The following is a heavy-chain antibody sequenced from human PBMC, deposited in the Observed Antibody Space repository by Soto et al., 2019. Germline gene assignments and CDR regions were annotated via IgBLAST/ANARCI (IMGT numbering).Heavy chain of an antibody. CDR2: ISGSCGST. V-gene: IGHV3-23*01. CDR1: GFTFSSYA. J-gene: IGHJ5*02. Sequence: GGSLRLSCAASGFTFSSYAMSWVRQAPGKGLEWVSAISGSCGSTYYADSVKGRFTISRDNSKNTLYLQMNSLRAEDTAVYYCAKNRRHTLTGYYRGWFDPWGQGTLVTVSS. D-gene: IGHD3-9*01. CDR3: AKNRRHTLTGYYRGWFDP.